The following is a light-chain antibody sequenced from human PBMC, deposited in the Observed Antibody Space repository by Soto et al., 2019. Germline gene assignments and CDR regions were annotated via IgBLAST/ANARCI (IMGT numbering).Light chain of an antibody. CDR2: AVS. CDR3: CSDTGLRTVV. Sequence: QSVLTQPASVSGSPGQSITISCTGTSSDVGGYNHVSWYQHSPGKAPKLILFAVSDRPSGVSHRFSGSKSGNTASLPISGLHAEDEAADYCCSDTGLRTVVFGGGTKLTVL. V-gene: IGLV2-14*01. CDR1: SSDVGGYNH. J-gene: IGLJ2*01.